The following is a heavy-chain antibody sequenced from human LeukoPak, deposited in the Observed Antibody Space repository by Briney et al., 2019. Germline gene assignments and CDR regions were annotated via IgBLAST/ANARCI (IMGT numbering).Heavy chain of an antibody. V-gene: IGHV3-30*18. CDR2: ISYDGSNK. Sequence: QPGGSLRLSCAASGFTFSSYGMHWVRQAPGKGLEWVAVISYDGSNKYYADSVKGRFTISRDNSKNTLYLQMNSLRAEDTAVYYCAKDLSVVSGYDLVVGYWGQGTLVTVSS. CDR1: GFTFSSYG. J-gene: IGHJ4*02. D-gene: IGHD5-12*01. CDR3: AKDLSVVSGYDLVVGY.